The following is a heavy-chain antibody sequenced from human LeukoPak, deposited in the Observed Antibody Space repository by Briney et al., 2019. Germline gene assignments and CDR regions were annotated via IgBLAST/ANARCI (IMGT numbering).Heavy chain of an antibody. J-gene: IGHJ4*02. V-gene: IGHV4-39*01. CDR1: GGSISSSSYY. CDR3: ARHINDFWTREVYFDY. CDR2: IYYSGST. Sequence: SETLSLTCTVSGGSISSSSYYWGWIRQPPGKGLEWIGSIYYSGSTYYNPSLKSRVTISVDTSKNQFSLKLSSVTAADTAVYYCARHINDFWTREVYFDYWGQGTLVTVSS. D-gene: IGHD3-3*01.